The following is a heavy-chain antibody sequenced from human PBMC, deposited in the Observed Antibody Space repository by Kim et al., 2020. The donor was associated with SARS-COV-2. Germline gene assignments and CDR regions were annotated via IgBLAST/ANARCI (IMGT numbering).Heavy chain of an antibody. CDR2: IYYSGST. V-gene: IGHV4-59*13. CDR1: GGSISSYY. CDR3: ARVPSLITPVRGVRKYYYYYGMDV. J-gene: IGHJ6*02. D-gene: IGHD3-10*01. Sequence: SETLSLTCTVSGGSISSYYWSWIRQPPGKGLEWVGYIYYSGSTNYNPSLKSRVTISVDTSKNQFSLKLSSVTAADKAVYYCARVPSLITPVRGVRKYYYYYGMDVWGPGTTVTVSS.